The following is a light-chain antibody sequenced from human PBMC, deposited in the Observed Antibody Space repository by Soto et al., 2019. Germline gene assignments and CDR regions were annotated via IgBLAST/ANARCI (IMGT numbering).Light chain of an antibody. J-gene: IGKJ5*01. Sequence: DLQLTQSPSLLSASVGGRFTITCRASQDISSSLDWYQQKSGKAPKTLXYYASTLQSGVPSRFSGSGSGTEFSLTINSLQPEDVATYYGQKLNTFPLTCGQGTRLEIK. CDR2: YAS. CDR1: QDISSS. CDR3: QKLNTFPLT. V-gene: IGKV1-9*01.